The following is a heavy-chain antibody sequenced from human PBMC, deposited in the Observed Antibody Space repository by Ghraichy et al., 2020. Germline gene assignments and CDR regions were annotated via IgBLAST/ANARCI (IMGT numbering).Heavy chain of an antibody. J-gene: IGHJ3*01. V-gene: IGHV3-7*01. CDR3: ARLSDFITIFGLAV. Sequence: GGSLRLSCAASGLTFTSYWMSWVRQAPGKGLEWMAKIKQDESEKYYVDSVKGRSPISRDNARNSLYLKINSLRAEDTAVYYCARLSDFITIFGLAVWGQGTMVAVSS. CDR1: GLTFTSYW. D-gene: IGHD3-9*01. CDR2: IKQDESEK.